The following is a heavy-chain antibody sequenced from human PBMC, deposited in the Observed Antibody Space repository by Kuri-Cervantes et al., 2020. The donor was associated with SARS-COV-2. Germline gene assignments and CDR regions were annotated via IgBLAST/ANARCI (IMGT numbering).Heavy chain of an antibody. J-gene: IGHJ3*02. CDR1: GGSISSYY. Sequence: SETLSLTCTVSGGSISSYYWSWIRQPPGKGLEWIGYIYYSGSTNYNPSLKSRVTISVDTSKNQFSLKLSSVTAADTAVYYCARHWGGYSYGYGAFDTWGQGTMVTVSS. CDR2: IYYSGST. D-gene: IGHD5-18*01. CDR3: ARHWGGYSYGYGAFDT. V-gene: IGHV4-59*08.